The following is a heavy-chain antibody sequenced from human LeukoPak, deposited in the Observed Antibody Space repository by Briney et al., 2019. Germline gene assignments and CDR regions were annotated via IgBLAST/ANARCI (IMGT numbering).Heavy chain of an antibody. CDR2: IIPIFGTA. J-gene: IGHJ3*02. Sequence: SVKVSCKASGGTFSSYAISWVRQAPGQGLEWMGRIIPIFGTANYAQKFQGRVTITTDESTSTAYMELSSLRSEDTAVYYCERDQAITMIVDRAFDIWGPGTMVTVSS. CDR1: GGTFSSYA. V-gene: IGHV1-69*05. CDR3: ERDQAITMIVDRAFDI. D-gene: IGHD3-22*01.